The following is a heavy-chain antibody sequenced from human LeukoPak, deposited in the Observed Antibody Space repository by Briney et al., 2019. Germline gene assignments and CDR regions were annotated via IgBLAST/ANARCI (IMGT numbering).Heavy chain of an antibody. D-gene: IGHD3-22*01. Sequence: GSLRLSCAASGFTLSCCGMHWVRQAPGKGLEWVAFIRYDGSNKYYADSVKGRFTISRDNSKNTLYLQMNSLRAEDTAMYYCAKDGDDCIDYWGQGTLVTVSS. CDR1: GFTLSCCG. J-gene: IGHJ4*02. V-gene: IGHV3-30*02. CDR3: AKDGDDCIDY. CDR2: IRYDGSNK.